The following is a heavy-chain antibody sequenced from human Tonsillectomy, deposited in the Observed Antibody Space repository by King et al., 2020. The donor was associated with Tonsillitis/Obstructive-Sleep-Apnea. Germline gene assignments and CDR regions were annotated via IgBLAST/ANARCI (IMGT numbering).Heavy chain of an antibody. CDR2: IWYDGSNK. Sequence: VQLVQSGGGVVQPGRSLRLSCAASGFTFSSYGMHWVRQAPGKGLEWVAVIWYDGSNKYYADSVKGRFTISRDNSKNTLYLQMNSLRAEDTAVYYCARDDGSGSFNFDYWGQGTLVTVSS. J-gene: IGHJ4*02. CDR3: ARDDGSGSFNFDY. D-gene: IGHD1-26*01. V-gene: IGHV3-33*01. CDR1: GFTFSSYG.